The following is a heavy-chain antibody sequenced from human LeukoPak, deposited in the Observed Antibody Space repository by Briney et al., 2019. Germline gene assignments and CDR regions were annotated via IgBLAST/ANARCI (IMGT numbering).Heavy chain of an antibody. D-gene: IGHD4-17*01. J-gene: IGHJ3*01. CDR3: AREGGYGDYIHASDV. CDR2: IFYRGNT. Sequence: SETLSLTCTVSGGSIRGSSFYWGWIRQPPGGGLEFIGSIFYRGNTYYNPSLKSRVTISVDTSRNQFSLKLTSMTAADTAIYYCAREGGYGDYIHASDVWGQGTMVTASS. V-gene: IGHV4-39*07. CDR1: GGSIRGSSFY.